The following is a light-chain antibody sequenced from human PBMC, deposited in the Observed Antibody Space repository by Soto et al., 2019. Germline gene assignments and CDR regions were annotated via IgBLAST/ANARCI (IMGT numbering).Light chain of an antibody. CDR3: SSYTSSGTYV. V-gene: IGLV2-14*01. J-gene: IGLJ1*01. CDR2: DVS. Sequence: QSVLTQPDSVSGFAGQAIAISCTGTSSDVGGYNYVSWYQQHPGKAPKLMIYDVSNRPSGVSNRFSGSKSGNTASLTISGLQAEDEADYYCSSYTSSGTYVFGTGTKVTVL. CDR1: SSDVGGYNY.